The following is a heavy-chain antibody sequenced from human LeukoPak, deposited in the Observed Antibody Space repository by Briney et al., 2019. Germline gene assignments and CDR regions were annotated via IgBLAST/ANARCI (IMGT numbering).Heavy chain of an antibody. CDR3: ARDGFLYSSGYIRSGMDV. D-gene: IGHD6-19*01. V-gene: IGHV3-11*01. J-gene: IGHJ6*02. CDR1: GFTFSDYY. CDR2: ISSSGSTI. Sequence: GSLSLSCAASGFTFSDYYMSWIRQAPGKGLEWVSYISSSGSTIYYADSVKGRFTISRDNAKNSLYLQMNSLRAEDTAVYYCARDGFLYSSGYIRSGMDVWGQGTTVTVSS.